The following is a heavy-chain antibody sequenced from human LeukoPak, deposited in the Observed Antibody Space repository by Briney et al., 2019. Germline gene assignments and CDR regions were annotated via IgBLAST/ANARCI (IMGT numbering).Heavy chain of an antibody. CDR3: ARRAWVPAAGGSVYYYMDV. V-gene: IGHV4-39*07. J-gene: IGHJ6*03. D-gene: IGHD2-2*01. CDR1: GGSISSSSYY. Sequence: SETLSLTCTVSGGSISSSSYYWGWIRQPPGKGLEWIGSIYYSGSTYYNPSLKSRVTISVDTSKNQFSLKLSSVTAADTAVYYCARRAWVPAAGGSVYYYMDVWGKGTTVTVSS. CDR2: IYYSGST.